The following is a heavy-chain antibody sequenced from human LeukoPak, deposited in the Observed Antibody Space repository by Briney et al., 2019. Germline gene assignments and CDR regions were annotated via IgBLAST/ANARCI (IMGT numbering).Heavy chain of an antibody. CDR3: GLGGAYYYDSTASELGMDV. J-gene: IGHJ6*02. CDR2: ISSSSTI. V-gene: IGHV3-48*02. CDR1: GFTVSSYS. Sequence: GGSLRLSCAASGFTVSSYSMNWVRQAPGKGLEWVSYISSSSTIYYADSVKGRFTISRDNAKNSLYLQMNSLRDEDTAVYYCGLGGAYYYDSTASELGMDVWGQGTTVTVSS. D-gene: IGHD3-22*01.